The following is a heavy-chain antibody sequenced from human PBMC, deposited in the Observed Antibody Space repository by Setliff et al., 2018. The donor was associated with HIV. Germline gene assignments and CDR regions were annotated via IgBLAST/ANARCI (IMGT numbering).Heavy chain of an antibody. CDR2: INPNNGGT. D-gene: IGHD3-10*01. J-gene: IGHJ2*01. CDR1: GYNFTGYY. Sequence: ASVKVSCKASGYNFTGYYMHWVRQAPGQGLEWMGWINPNNGGTNYAQKFQGRVTMTRDTSISTAYMELSRLRSDDTAVYYCAREFTTVRGVTITKYFDLWGRGTLVTVSS. CDR3: AREFTTVRGVTITKYFDL. V-gene: IGHV1-2*02.